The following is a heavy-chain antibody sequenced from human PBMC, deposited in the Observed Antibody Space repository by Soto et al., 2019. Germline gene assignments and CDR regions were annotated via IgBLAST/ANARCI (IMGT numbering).Heavy chain of an antibody. V-gene: IGHV4-30-2*01. CDR1: GGSISSGGYS. CDR3: ARVPDY. Sequence: SETLSLTCAVSGGSISSGGYSWSWIRRPPGKGLEWIGYIYHSGSPYYNPSLQSRVTISVDRSKNQFSLKLSSAPAADTAVYYSARVPDYWGQGTLVTVS. J-gene: IGHJ4*02. CDR2: IYHSGSP.